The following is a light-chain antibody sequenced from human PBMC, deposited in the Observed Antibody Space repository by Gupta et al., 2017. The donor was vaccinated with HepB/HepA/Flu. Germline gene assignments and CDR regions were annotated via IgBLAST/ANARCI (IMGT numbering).Light chain of an antibody. CDR2: DVS. J-gene: IGLJ3*02. V-gene: IGLV2-14*03. CDR1: SSDVGGYIY. Sequence: QSALTQPASVSGSPGQSTTIVWTGTSSDVGGYIYVAWYQQHAGKAPKLMIYDVSNRTLGVANRFSGSKSGNTASLTISGLQAEDEADYYCSSYTSSSTLVFGGGTKLTVL. CDR3: SSYTSSSTLV.